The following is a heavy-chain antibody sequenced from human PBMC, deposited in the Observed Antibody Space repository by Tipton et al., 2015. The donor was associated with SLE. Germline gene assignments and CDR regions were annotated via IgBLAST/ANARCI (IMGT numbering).Heavy chain of an antibody. D-gene: IGHD1-1*01. CDR2: INPDASEK. CDR3: ARGNAFDI. J-gene: IGHJ3*02. Sequence: SLRLSCADSGLLFRTYWMSWVRLAPGKGLEWVANINPDASEKYYADSVSGRFAISRDNANNSVYLQMNSLRAGDTAVYYCARGNAFDIWGQGTMVTVSS. CDR1: GLLFRTYW. V-gene: IGHV3-7*01.